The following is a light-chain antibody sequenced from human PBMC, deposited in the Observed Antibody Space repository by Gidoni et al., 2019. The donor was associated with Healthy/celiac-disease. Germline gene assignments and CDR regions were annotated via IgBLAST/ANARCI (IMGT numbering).Light chain of an antibody. V-gene: IGKV1-39*01. CDR2: AAS. CDR1: QAIIIY. Sequence: DIQMTQSPSSLSASVGDRVTITCRASQAIIIYLNWYQQKPGKAPKLLIYAASSLQSGVPSRFSGSGAGTDFTLTISSLQPEDSATYYCQQSHSVPRTFGQGTRLEIK. CDR3: QQSHSVPRT. J-gene: IGKJ5*01.